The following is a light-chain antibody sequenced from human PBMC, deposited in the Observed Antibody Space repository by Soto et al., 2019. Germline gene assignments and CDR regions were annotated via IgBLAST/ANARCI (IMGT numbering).Light chain of an antibody. CDR2: DXS. J-gene: IGKJ5*01. CDR1: PVIYRW. Sequence: IRMSQSPSSVSASVGGRVTVTXRASPVIYRWFAWYQQKRGXPPKXXXFDXSNLQSGVPVRFSGSGSGTDFILSINSLQPEDVATYYCQQLESFPLTFGQGTRLEIK. V-gene: IGKV1-12*01. CDR3: QQLESFPLT.